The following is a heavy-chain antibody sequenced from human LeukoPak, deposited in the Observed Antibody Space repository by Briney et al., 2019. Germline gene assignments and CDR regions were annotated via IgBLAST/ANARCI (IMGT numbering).Heavy chain of an antibody. D-gene: IGHD3-3*01. Sequence: ASETLSLTCAVYGGSFSGYYWSWIRQPPGKGLEWIGEINHSGSTNYNPSLKSRVTISVDTSKNQFSLKLSSVTAADTAVYYCARARVLRSYYGMDVWGQGTTVTVSS. V-gene: IGHV4-34*01. CDR2: INHSGST. J-gene: IGHJ6*02. CDR1: GGSFSGYY. CDR3: ARARVLRSYYGMDV.